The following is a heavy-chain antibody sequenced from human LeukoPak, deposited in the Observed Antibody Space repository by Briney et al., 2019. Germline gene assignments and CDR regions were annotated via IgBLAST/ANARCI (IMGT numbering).Heavy chain of an antibody. Sequence: PSETLSLTCTVSGGSINSYYWSWIRQPPGKGLEWIGYIYYSGSTNYNPSLKSRVTISVDTSKNQFSLKLSSVTAADTAVYYCARSSCSSTSCRDACDIWGQGTRDSVSS. CDR1: GGSINSYY. V-gene: IGHV4-59*08. CDR3: ARSSCSSTSCRDACDI. CDR2: IYYSGST. J-gene: IGHJ3*02. D-gene: IGHD2-2*01.